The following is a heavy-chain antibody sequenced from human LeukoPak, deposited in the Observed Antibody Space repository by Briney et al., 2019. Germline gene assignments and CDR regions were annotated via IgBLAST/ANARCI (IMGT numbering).Heavy chain of an antibody. D-gene: IGHD4-23*01. J-gene: IGHJ4*02. CDR1: GFTFSSYA. V-gene: IGHV3-23*01. CDR3: AKDITRYGGNAVDY. CDR2: ISGSGGST. Sequence: GGSLRLSCAASGFTFSSYAMSWVRQAPGKGLEWVSAISGSGGSTYYADSVKGRFTISRDNSKNTLYLQMNSLRAEDTAVYYCAKDITRYGGNAVDYWGQGTLVTVSS.